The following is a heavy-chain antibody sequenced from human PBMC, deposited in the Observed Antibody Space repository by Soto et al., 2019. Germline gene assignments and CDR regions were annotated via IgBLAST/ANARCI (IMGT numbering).Heavy chain of an antibody. CDR2: MNPNSGNT. CDR1: GYTFTSYD. CDR3: TGERAVAGFDY. J-gene: IGHJ4*02. D-gene: IGHD6-19*01. Sequence: QVQLVQSGAEVKKPGASVKVSCKASGYTFTSYDINWVRQATGQGLEWMGWMNPNSGNTGYAQKFQGRVTMPRNTSISTAYMELSSLRSKDTAVYYCTGERAVAGFDYWGPGTLVTVSS. V-gene: IGHV1-8*01.